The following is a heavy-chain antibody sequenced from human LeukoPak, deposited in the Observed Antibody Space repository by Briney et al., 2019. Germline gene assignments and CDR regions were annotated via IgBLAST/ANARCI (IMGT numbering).Heavy chain of an antibody. CDR1: GFTFSSYS. J-gene: IGHJ4*02. V-gene: IGHV3-21*01. CDR3: AREGGPGSYHVDY. D-gene: IGHD3-10*01. Sequence: GGSLRLSCAASGFTFSSYSMNWVRQAPGKGLEWVSSISSSSSYIYYADSVKGRFTISRDNAKNSLYLQMNSLRAEDTAVYYCAREGGPGSYHVDYWGQRTLVSVSS. CDR2: ISSSSSYI.